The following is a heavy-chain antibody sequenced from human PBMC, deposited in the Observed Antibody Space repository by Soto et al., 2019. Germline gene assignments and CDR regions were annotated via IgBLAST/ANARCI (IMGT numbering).Heavy chain of an antibody. CDR3: ARQTLFYYDSSGYYPYFDY. J-gene: IGHJ4*02. CDR2: LKQDGSEK. Sequence: PGGSLRLSCAASGFTFSSYWMTWVRQAPGKGLEWVANLKQDGSEKYYVDSVKGRFTISRDNAKNSLYLQMNSLRAEDTAVYFCARQTLFYYDSSGYYPYFDYWGQGTLVTVSS. CDR1: GFTFSSYW. D-gene: IGHD3-22*01. V-gene: IGHV3-7*05.